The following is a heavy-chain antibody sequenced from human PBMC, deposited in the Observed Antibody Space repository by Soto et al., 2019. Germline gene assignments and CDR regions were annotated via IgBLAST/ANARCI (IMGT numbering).Heavy chain of an antibody. J-gene: IGHJ6*02. CDR3: SRFIMVGGWFDPNYYHGMEV. D-gene: IGHD6-19*01. V-gene: IGHV1-18*01. Sequence: QVQLVQSGAEVKKPGASVTVSCKTSGYTFSNYGINWVRQAPGQGLEWMGWISGYNGNTNYAQTVQGRVTMTTDTSTGTVYMELRSLKSDDTAIYYCSRFIMVGGWFDPNYYHGMEVWGQGTTVTVS. CDR1: GYTFSNYG. CDR2: ISGYNGNT.